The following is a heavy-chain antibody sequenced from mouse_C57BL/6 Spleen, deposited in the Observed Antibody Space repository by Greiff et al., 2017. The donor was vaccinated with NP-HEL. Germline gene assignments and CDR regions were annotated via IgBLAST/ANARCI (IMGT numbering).Heavy chain of an antibody. CDR1: GYAFSSSW. V-gene: IGHV1-82*01. Sequence: QVQLKQSGPELVKPGASVKISCKASGYAFSSSWMNWVKQRPGKGLEWIGRIYPGDGDTNYNGKFKGKATLTADKSSSTAYMQLSSLTSEDSAVYFCASGYPCYWGQGTLVTVSA. D-gene: IGHD2-2*01. CDR3: ASGYPCY. CDR2: IYPGDGDT. J-gene: IGHJ3*01.